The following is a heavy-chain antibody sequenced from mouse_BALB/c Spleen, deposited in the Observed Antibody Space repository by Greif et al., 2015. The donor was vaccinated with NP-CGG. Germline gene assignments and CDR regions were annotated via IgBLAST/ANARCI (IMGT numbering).Heavy chain of an antibody. Sequence: QVQLKESGPDLVAPSQSLSITCTVSGLSLTSYGVHWVRQPPGKGLEWLVVIWSDGSTTYNSALKSRLSITKDKSKSXVFLKMNSLQTDDTVMYYCARHVYGNYAMVYWGQGTSFTVSS. CDR1: GLSLTSYG. CDR3: ARHVYGNYAMVY. CDR2: IWSDGST. V-gene: IGHV2-6-2*01. J-gene: IGHJ4*01. D-gene: IGHD2-1*01.